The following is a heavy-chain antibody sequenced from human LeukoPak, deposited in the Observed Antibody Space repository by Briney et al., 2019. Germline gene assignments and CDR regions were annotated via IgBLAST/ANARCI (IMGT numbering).Heavy chain of an antibody. CDR1: GFTFSAYG. V-gene: IGHV3-23*01. D-gene: IGHD4-17*01. CDR2: ISDTVRDT. J-gene: IGHJ4*02. Sequence: GESLRLSCAASGFTFSAYGMSWVRQAPGKGLEWVSHISDTVRDTWYANSVKGRFIISRDNSRDTVYLRMSSLRPEDTALYFCAKDNYGGIFASWGQGTLVTVSS. CDR3: AKDNYGGIFAS.